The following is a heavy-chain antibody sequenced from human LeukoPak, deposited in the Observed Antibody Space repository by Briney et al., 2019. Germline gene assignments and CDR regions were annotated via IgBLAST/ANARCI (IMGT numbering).Heavy chain of an antibody. D-gene: IGHD3-3*01. CDR2: LYYSGST. J-gene: IGHJ6*03. Sequence: SETLSLTCTVSGGSISSYYWSWIRQPPGKGLDWIGYLYYSGSTKYNPSLKSRVTISVDTSQNQFSLKLSSLTAADTAVYYCARVYYDFWSGSYYYYMDVWGKGTTVTVSS. CDR1: GGSISSYY. CDR3: ARVYYDFWSGSYYYYMDV. V-gene: IGHV4-59*01.